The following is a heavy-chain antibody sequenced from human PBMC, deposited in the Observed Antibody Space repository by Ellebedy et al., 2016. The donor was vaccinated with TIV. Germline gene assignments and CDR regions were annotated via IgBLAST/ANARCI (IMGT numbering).Heavy chain of an antibody. CDR3: ARSGLLAVAGFFDY. D-gene: IGHD6-19*01. V-gene: IGHV3-30-3*01. J-gene: IGHJ4*02. CDR1: GFTFSSYA. Sequence: GESLKISCAASGFTFSSYAMHWVRQAPGKGLEWVAVISYDGSNKYYADSVKGRFTISRDNSKNTLYLQMNSLRAEDTAVYYCARSGLLAVAGFFDYWGQGTLVTVSS. CDR2: ISYDGSNK.